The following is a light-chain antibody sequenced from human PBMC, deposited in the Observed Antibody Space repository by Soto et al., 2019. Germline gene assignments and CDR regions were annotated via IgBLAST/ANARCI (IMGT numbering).Light chain of an antibody. V-gene: IGKV1-9*01. CDR3: HHEDT. Sequence: IQLTQSPSSLSASVGDRVTITCRASQGISSYLAWYQQKPGKAPKLLIYAASTLQSGVPSRFSGSGSGTDFTLTISSLQPEDFATYYCHHEDTFGQGTKLEIK. J-gene: IGKJ2*01. CDR1: QGISSY. CDR2: AAS.